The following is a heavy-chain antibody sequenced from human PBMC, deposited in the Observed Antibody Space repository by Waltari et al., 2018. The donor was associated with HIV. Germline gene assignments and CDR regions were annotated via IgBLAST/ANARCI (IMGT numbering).Heavy chain of an antibody. D-gene: IGHD2-8*01. V-gene: IGHV3-7*01. CDR3: ARMGLMMYAIGAFDI. CDR1: VFTFSLHW. CDR2: IKQDGSEK. Sequence: EVQLVESGGGLVQPGGSLRLSCAAPVFTFSLHWMSWVRQAPGKGREWVANIKQDGSEKHYVDSVKGRFTISRDNAKKSLYLQMNSLRAEDTAVYYCARMGLMMYAIGAFDIWGQGTMVTVSS. J-gene: IGHJ3*02.